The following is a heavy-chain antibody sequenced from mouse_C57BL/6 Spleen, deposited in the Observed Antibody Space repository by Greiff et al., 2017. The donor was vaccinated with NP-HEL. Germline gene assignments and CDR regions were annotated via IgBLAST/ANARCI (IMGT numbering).Heavy chain of an antibody. CDR1: GFTFSDYY. CDR2: INYDGSST. D-gene: IGHD1-1*01. V-gene: IGHV5-16*01. CDR3: ARGYYGLDY. J-gene: IGHJ2*01. Sequence: EVQLQQSEGGLVQPGSSMKLSCTASGFTFSDYYMAWVRQVPEKGLEWVANINYDGSSTYYLDSLKSRFIISRDNAKNILYLQMSSLKSEDTATYYCARGYYGLDYWGQGTTLPVSS.